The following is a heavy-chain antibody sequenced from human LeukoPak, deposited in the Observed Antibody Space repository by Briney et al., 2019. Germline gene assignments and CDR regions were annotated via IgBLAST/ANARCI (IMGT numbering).Heavy chain of an antibody. CDR1: GFTFSSYA. V-gene: IGHV3-23*01. Sequence: GGSLRLSCAASGFTFSSYAMSWVRQAPGKGLDWVSIISVSGGSTYYADSVKGRFTISRDTSKNTLYLQMNSLKGEDTAIYYCATGVTGGAVSFWGQGTLVTVSS. J-gene: IGHJ4*02. D-gene: IGHD1-14*01. CDR3: ATGVTGGAVSF. CDR2: ISVSGGST.